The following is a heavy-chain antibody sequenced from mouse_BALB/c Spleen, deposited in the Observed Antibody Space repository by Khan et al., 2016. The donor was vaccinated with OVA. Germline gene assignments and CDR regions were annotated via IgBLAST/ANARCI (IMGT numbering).Heavy chain of an antibody. D-gene: IGHD1-1*01. CDR2: ISYSGNT. V-gene: IGHV3-2*02. J-gene: IGHJ2*01. Sequence: VQLKESGPGLVKPSQSLSLTCTVTGYSITTDCAWNWIRQFPGSKLEWMGHISYSGNTKYNPSLKSRISITRDTSKNQFFLQLKSVTTEDTARYYCARIYGGDFDYWGQGTTLTVSS. CDR1: GYSITTDCA. CDR3: ARIYGGDFDY.